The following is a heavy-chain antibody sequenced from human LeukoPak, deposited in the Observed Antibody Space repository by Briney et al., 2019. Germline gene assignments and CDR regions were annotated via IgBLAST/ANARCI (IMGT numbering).Heavy chain of an antibody. CDR3: ARVGGYDDPFDY. CDR2: ISWNSGSI. CDR1: GFTFDDYA. V-gene: IGHV3-9*01. Sequence: PGRSLRLSCAASGFTFDDYAMHWVRQAPGKGLEWVSGISWNSGSIGYADSVKGRFTISRDNAKNSLYLQMNSLRAEDTAVYYCARVGGYDDPFDYWGQGTLVTVSS. J-gene: IGHJ4*02. D-gene: IGHD5-12*01.